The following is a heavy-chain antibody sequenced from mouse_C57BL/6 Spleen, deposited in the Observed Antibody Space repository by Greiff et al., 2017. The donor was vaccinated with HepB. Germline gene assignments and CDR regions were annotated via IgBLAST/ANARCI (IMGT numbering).Heavy chain of an antibody. V-gene: IGHV1-20*01. Sequence: VQLQQSGPELVKPGDSVKISCKASGYSFTGYFMNWVMQSHGKSLEWIGRINPYNGDTFYNQKFKGKATLTVDKSSSTAHMELRSLTSEDSAVYYGARSYGSSYRDYFDYWGQGTTLTVSS. CDR3: ARSYGSSYRDYFDY. J-gene: IGHJ2*01. CDR2: INPYNGDT. CDR1: GYSFTGYF. D-gene: IGHD1-1*01.